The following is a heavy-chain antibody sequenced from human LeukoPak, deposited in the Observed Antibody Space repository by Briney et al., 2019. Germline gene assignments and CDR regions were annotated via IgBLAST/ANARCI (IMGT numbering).Heavy chain of an antibody. CDR1: GGSFSGYY. CDR3: ARGPKLLEWLLNYYYYGMDV. Sequence: SETLSLTCAVYGGSFSGYYWSWIRQPPGKGLEWIGEINHSGSTNYNPSLKSRVTISVDTSKNQFFLKLSSVTAADTAVYYCARGPKLLEWLLNYYYYGMDVWGQGTTVTVSS. CDR2: INHSGST. D-gene: IGHD3-3*01. J-gene: IGHJ6*02. V-gene: IGHV4-34*01.